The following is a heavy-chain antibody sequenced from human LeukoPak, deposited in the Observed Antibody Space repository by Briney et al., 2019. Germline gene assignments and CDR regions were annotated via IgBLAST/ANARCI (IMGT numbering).Heavy chain of an antibody. CDR2: IYINGST. D-gene: IGHD3-10*01. Sequence: GRSLRLSCAASGFTFSSYAMHWVRQAPGKGLEWASLIYINGSTYYADSVKGRFTISRDNSKNTLYLQMNSLRAEDTALYYCARDLGFGDYGMDVWGKGTTVTVSS. V-gene: IGHV3-53*01. CDR1: GFTFSSYA. J-gene: IGHJ6*04. CDR3: ARDLGFGDYGMDV.